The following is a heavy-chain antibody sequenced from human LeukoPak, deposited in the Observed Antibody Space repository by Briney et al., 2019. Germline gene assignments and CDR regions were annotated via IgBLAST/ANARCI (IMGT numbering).Heavy chain of an antibody. CDR3: ARARGDDSSGYYYFYYYYYMDV. D-gene: IGHD3-22*01. V-gene: IGHV4-59*11. CDR1: GGSISSHY. Sequence: PSETLSLTCTVSGGSISSHYWSWIRQPPGKGLEWIGYIYCSGSTNYNPSLKSRVTISVDTSKNQFSLKLSSVTAADTAVYYCARARGDDSSGYYYFYYYYYMDVWGKGTTVTVSS. CDR2: IYCSGST. J-gene: IGHJ6*03.